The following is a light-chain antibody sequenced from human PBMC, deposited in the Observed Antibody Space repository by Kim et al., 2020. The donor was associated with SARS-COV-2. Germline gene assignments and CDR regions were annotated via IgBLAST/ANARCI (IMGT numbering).Light chain of an antibody. CDR1: QSISSH. J-gene: IGKJ5*01. Sequence: GDRVIITCRTSQSISSHLNWYQQKPGKAPKLLIFAASSLQSGVPSRFSGSGSGTDFTLTITTLQPEDFATYYCQQGYSSPQLTFGQGTRREIK. CDR3: QQGYSSPQLT. V-gene: IGKV1-39*01. CDR2: AAS.